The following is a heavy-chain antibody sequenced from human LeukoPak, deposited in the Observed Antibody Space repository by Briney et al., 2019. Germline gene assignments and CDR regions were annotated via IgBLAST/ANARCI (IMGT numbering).Heavy chain of an antibody. Sequence: PSETLSLTCAVYGGSFSGYYWSWIRQPPGKGLEWIGEINHSGSTNYNPSLKSRVTISVDTSKNQFSLKLSSVTAVDTAVYYCARGRRSDIVVVPAAYNWFDPWGQGTLVTVSS. CDR1: GGSFSGYY. CDR2: INHSGST. D-gene: IGHD2-2*01. J-gene: IGHJ5*02. CDR3: ARGRRSDIVVVPAAYNWFDP. V-gene: IGHV4-34*01.